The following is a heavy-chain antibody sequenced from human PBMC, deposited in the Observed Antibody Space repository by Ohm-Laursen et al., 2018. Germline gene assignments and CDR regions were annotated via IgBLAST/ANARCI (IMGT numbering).Heavy chain of an antibody. Sequence: SETLSLTCAVYGGSFSGYYWSWIRQPPGKGLEWIGEINHSGSTNYNPSLKSRVTISVDTSKNQFSLKLSSVTAADTAVYYCARVYYDRGPFDYWGQGTLVTVSS. J-gene: IGHJ4*02. CDR3: ARVYYDRGPFDY. CDR2: INHSGST. D-gene: IGHD3-22*01. CDR1: GGSFSGYY. V-gene: IGHV4-34*01.